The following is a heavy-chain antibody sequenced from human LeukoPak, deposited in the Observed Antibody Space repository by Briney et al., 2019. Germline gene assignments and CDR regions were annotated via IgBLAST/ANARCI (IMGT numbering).Heavy chain of an antibody. J-gene: IGHJ4*02. V-gene: IGHV3-30*18. D-gene: IGHD2-2*01. CDR3: AKGPLGGTAAAIDY. CDR1: GFTFSSYW. Sequence: GGSLRLSCAASGFTFSSYWISWVRQAPGKGLEWVAVITYDGRNIHYPDSVKGRFTISRDISTDTLWLQMDSLRTEDTAVYYCAKGPLGGTAAAIDYWGQGTLVTVSS. CDR2: ITYDGRNI.